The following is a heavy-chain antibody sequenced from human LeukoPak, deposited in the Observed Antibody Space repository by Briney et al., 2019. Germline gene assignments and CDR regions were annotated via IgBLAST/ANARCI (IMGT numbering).Heavy chain of an antibody. Sequence: PSETLSLTCTVSGGSISSYYWSWIRQPPGKGLEWIGYIYYSGSTNYNPSLKSRVTISVDTSKNQFSLKLSSVTAADTAVYYCARDATLAPFWSGYYSGHNWFDPWGQGTLVTVSS. D-gene: IGHD3-3*01. J-gene: IGHJ5*02. CDR3: ARDATLAPFWSGYYSGHNWFDP. V-gene: IGHV4-59*12. CDR2: IYYSGST. CDR1: GGSISSYY.